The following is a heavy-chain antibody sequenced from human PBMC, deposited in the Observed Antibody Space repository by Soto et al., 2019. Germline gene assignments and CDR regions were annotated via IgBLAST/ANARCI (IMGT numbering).Heavy chain of an antibody. CDR1: GYTFTIDV. CDR3: ARGITSGHPQYFQH. V-gene: IGHV1-3*01. CDR2: INAGNGNT. D-gene: IGHD2-8*01. J-gene: IGHJ1*01. Sequence: GASVKVSCKASGYTFTIDVMHWVRQALGQRLEWMGWINAGNGNTKYSQNFQGRVTITRDTSASTAYREVSSLRSEDTAVYYCARGITSGHPQYFQHWGQGTLVTVSS.